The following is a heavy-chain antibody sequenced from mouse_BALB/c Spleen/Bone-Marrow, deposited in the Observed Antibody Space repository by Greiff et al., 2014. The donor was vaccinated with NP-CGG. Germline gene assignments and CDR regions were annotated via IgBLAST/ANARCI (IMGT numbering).Heavy chain of an antibody. CDR2: ISYSGST. CDR3: ARGGYDDAVDY. D-gene: IGHD2-14*01. CDR1: GYSITSDYA. Sequence: VQLQQSGPGLVKPSQSLSLTCTVTGYSITSDYAWNWIRQFPGNKLEWMGYISYSGSTSYNPSLKSRSSITRDTSKNQFFLQLNSVTSEDTATYYCARGGYDDAVDYWGQGTSVTVSS. V-gene: IGHV3-2*02. J-gene: IGHJ4*01.